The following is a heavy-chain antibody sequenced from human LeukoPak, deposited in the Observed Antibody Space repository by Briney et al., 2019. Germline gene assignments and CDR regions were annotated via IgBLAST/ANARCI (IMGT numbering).Heavy chain of an antibody. CDR2: IWYDGSNK. CDR1: GFTFSSYG. Sequence: GRSLRLSCAASGFTFSSYGMHWVPQAPGKGLEWVAVIWYDGSNKYYADSVKGRFTISRDNSKNTLYLQMNSLRAEDTAVYYCAKSRLPISSYYMDVWGKGTTVTVYS. D-gene: IGHD6-25*01. V-gene: IGHV3-33*06. CDR3: AKSRLPISSYYMDV. J-gene: IGHJ6*03.